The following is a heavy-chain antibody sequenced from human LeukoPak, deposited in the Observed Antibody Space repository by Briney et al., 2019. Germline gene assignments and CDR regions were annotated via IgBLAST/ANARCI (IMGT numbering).Heavy chain of an antibody. CDR1: GFTVSSNY. Sequence: GGSLRLSCAAPGFTVSSNYMSWVRQAPGKGLEWVSVIYSGGSTYYADSVKGRFTISRDNFKNTLYLQMNSLRAEDTAVYYCALSYGRGLNYYYGMDVWGQGTTVTVSS. CDR3: ALSYGRGLNYYYGMDV. CDR2: IYSGGST. D-gene: IGHD5-18*01. J-gene: IGHJ6*02. V-gene: IGHV3-66*01.